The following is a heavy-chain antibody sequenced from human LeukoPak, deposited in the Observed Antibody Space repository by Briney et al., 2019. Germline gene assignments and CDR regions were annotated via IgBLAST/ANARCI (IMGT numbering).Heavy chain of an antibody. J-gene: IGHJ4*02. D-gene: IGHD1-1*01. CDR3: AAFATSNAQWAYFDL. V-gene: IGHV3-21*01. CDR2: ISSSSNYI. CDR1: GFTFSGYS. Sequence: GEPLRLSCAASGFTFSGYSINWVRQAPGKGLELVSFISSSSNYIHYADSVKGRFNISRDNAKNSLYLKVNSLRAEDTAVYYCAAFATSNAQWAYFDLWGQGTLVTVSS.